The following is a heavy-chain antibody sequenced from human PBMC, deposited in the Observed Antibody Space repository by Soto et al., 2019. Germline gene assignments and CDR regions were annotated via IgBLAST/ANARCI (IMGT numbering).Heavy chain of an antibody. CDR2: IWHDGSNT. J-gene: IGHJ4*02. CDR3: ARDVAMPSGLGLGY. Sequence: QVQLVESGGGVVQTGTSLRISCAASGFAFSTYAMHWVRQAPGRGLEWVAVIWHDGSNTKYADFVKGRFTVSRDNSENTVYLQMTSLRPDDTAVFYCARDVAMPSGLGLGYWGQGTLVTVSS. D-gene: IGHD6-19*01. V-gene: IGHV3-33*01. CDR1: GFAFSTYA.